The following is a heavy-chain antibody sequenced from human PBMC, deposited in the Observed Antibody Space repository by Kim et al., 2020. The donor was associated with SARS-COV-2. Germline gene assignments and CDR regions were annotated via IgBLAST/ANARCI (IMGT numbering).Heavy chain of an antibody. J-gene: IGHJ3*02. CDR1: GFTFSSYA. CDR3: ARLFFGRRYYYERDAFDI. D-gene: IGHD3-22*01. Sequence: GGSLRLSCAASGFTFSSYAMSWVRQAPGKGLEWVSAISGSGGSTYYADSVKGRFTISRDNSKNTLYLQMNSLRAEDTAVYYCARLFFGRRYYYERDAFDIWGQGTMVTVSS. CDR2: ISGSGGST. V-gene: IGHV3-23*01.